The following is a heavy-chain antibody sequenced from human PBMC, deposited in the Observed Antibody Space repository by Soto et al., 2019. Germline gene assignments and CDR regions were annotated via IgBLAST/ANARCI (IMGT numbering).Heavy chain of an antibody. Sequence: SETLSLTCAVYGGSFSGYYWSWIRQPPGKGLEWIGEINHSGSTNYNPSLKSRVTISVDTSKNQFSLKLSSVTAADTAVYYCVTHSSWYQVDYWGQGTLVTVSS. V-gene: IGHV4-34*01. CDR2: INHSGST. J-gene: IGHJ4*02. CDR1: GGSFSGYY. D-gene: IGHD6-13*01. CDR3: VTHSSWYQVDY.